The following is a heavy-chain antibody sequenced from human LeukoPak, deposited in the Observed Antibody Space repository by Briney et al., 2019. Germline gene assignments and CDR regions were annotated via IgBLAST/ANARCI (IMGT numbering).Heavy chain of an antibody. Sequence: GGSLRLSCAASGFTFSSCAMSWVRQAPGKGLEWVSAISGSGGSTYYADSVKGRFTISRDNSKNTLYLQMNSLRAEDTAVYYCAKDRGKWIQLWRVLWGQGTLVTVSS. D-gene: IGHD5-18*01. V-gene: IGHV3-23*01. CDR2: ISGSGGST. CDR3: AKDRGKWIQLWRVL. CDR1: GFTFSSCA. J-gene: IGHJ4*02.